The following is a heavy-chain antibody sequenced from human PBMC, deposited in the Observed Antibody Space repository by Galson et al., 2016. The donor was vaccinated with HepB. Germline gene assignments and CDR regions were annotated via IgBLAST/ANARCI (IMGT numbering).Heavy chain of an antibody. V-gene: IGHV3-7*01. CDR3: ARGEGSGSWLVGH. J-gene: IGHJ4*02. D-gene: IGHD1-26*01. Sequence: SLRLSCAASRFSSGFSFSSFWMNWVRQAPGKGLEWVANINQPASEKYYADSVKGRFTISRDNAKNSLFLQMNSLRADDTALYYCARGEGSGSWLVGHWGQGTLVTVSS. CDR1: GFSFSSFW. CDR2: INQPASEK.